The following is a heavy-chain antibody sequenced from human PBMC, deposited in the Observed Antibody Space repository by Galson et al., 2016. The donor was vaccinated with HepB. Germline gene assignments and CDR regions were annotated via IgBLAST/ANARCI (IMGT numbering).Heavy chain of an antibody. CDR1: GGSIRSYY. V-gene: IGHV4-59*01. J-gene: IGHJ3*02. CDR2: VYYTGST. Sequence: SETLSLTCTVSGGSIRSYYWSWIRQPPGKGLEWIGYVYYTGSTNYNPSLKSRVSISVDTFKNHFSLKLNSVTAADTAVYYCVARRSTRVFDIWGQGTMVTVSS. CDR3: VARRSTRVFDI. D-gene: IGHD5-24*01.